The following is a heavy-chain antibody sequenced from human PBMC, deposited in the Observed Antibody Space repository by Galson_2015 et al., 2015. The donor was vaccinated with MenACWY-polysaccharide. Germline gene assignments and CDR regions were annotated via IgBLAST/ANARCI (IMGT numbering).Heavy chain of an antibody. J-gene: IGHJ3*02. CDR3: ARDRSQRAFDI. Sequence: QDGSEKYYVDSVKGRFTISRDNAKNSLYLQMNSLRAEDTAVYYCARDRSQRAFDIWGQGTMVTVSS. D-gene: IGHD2-2*01. CDR2: QDGSEK. V-gene: IGHV3-7*01.